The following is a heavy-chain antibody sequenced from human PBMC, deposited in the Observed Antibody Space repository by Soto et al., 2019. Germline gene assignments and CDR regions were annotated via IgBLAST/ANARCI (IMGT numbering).Heavy chain of an antibody. J-gene: IGHJ4*02. CDR3: AHIVVAGLGYYFDY. D-gene: IGHD6-19*01. CDR1: GFSLSSTRMA. V-gene: IGHV2-5*02. Sequence: QITLKESGPTLVKPTQTLTLTCTFSGFSLSSTRMAVGWIRQPPGKALGWLALIYWDDDKRYSPFLKSRLTITKDSSNNTVVLTLSSMVPVDTARYYCAHIVVAGLGYYFDYWGQGTLVTVSS. CDR2: IYWDDDK.